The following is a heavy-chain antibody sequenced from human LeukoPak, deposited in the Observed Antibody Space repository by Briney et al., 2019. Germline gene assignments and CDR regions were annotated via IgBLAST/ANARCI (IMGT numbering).Heavy chain of an antibody. CDR1: GFTFSSYA. J-gene: IGHJ4*02. V-gene: IGHV3-23*01. CDR2: ISGSGGST. CDR3: AKDLYSGYYSTPSPDN. Sequence: GGSLRLSCAASGFTFSSYAMSWVRQAPGKGLEWVSAISGSGGSTYYADSVKGRFTISRDNSKNTLYLQMNSLRAEDTAVYYCAKDLYSGYYSTPSPDNWGQGTLVTVSS. D-gene: IGHD3-22*01.